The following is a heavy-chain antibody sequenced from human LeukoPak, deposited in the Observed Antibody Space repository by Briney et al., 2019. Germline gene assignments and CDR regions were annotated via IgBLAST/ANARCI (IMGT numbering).Heavy chain of an antibody. J-gene: IGHJ1*01. CDR1: GGTFSSYA. D-gene: IGHD1-14*01. CDR2: IIPIFGTA. V-gene: IGHV1-69*05. Sequence: SVKVSCKASGGTFSSYAISWVRQAPGQGLEWMGGIIPIFGTANYAQKFQGRVTITTDESTGTAYMELSSLRSEDTAVYYCARDGTGTVGYFQHWGQGTLVTVSS. CDR3: ARDGTGTVGYFQH.